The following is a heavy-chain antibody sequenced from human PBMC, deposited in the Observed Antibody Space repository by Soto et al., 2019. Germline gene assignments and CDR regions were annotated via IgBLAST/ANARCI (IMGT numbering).Heavy chain of an antibody. CDR1: GFTFSSYG. CDR2: ISYDGSNK. D-gene: IGHD3-10*01. J-gene: IGHJ4*02. CDR3: VKDGADYYGSGSYGLTLAKPFDY. Sequence: GGSLRLSCAASGFTFSSYGMHWVRQAPGKGLEWVAVISYDGSNKYYADSVKGRFTISRDNSKNTLYLQMNSLRAEDTAVYYCVKDGADYYGSGSYGLTLAKPFDYWGQGTLVTVSS. V-gene: IGHV3-30*18.